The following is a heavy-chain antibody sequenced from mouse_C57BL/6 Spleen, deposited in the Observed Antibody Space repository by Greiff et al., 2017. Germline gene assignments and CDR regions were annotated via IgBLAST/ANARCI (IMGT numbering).Heavy chain of an antibody. D-gene: IGHD1-1*02. Sequence: VQLQESGPGLVAPSQSLSITCTVSGFSLTSYAISWVRQPPGKGLEWLGVIWTGGGTNYNSALNSRLSISKDNSNSQVFLNMNSLQTDETARYCCGKDMEYYDLDDWGKGTSVTVSS. CDR2: IWTGGGT. CDR3: GKDMEYYDLDD. CDR1: GFSLTSYA. J-gene: IGHJ4*01. V-gene: IGHV2-9-1*01.